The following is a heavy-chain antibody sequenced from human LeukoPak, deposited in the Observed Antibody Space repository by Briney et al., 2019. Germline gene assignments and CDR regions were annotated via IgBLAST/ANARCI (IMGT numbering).Heavy chain of an antibody. V-gene: IGHV3-9*01. CDR3: AKDLGVGLNAFDI. D-gene: IGHD4/OR15-4a*01. J-gene: IGHJ3*02. CDR2: ISWNSGSI. Sequence: PGRSLRLSCAASGFTFDDYAMHWVRQAPGKGLEWVSGISWNSGSIGYADSVKGRFTISRDNAKNSLYLQMNSPRAEDTALYYCAKDLGVGLNAFDIWGQGTMVTVSS. CDR1: GFTFDDYA.